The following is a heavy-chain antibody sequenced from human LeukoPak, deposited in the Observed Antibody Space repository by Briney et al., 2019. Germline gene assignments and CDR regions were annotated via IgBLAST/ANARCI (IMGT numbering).Heavy chain of an antibody. CDR3: ARRRWLQGFDS. J-gene: IGHJ4*02. D-gene: IGHD5-24*01. Sequence: PETLSLTCTVSGGSISSSTYYWGWIRQPPGEGLEWIGSMYYSGSTYYNPSLKSRLTISADTSNNHFSLKLSSVTAADTAVYYCARRRWLQGFDSWGQGTLVTVSS. CDR1: GGSISSSTYY. CDR2: MYYSGST. V-gene: IGHV4-39*01.